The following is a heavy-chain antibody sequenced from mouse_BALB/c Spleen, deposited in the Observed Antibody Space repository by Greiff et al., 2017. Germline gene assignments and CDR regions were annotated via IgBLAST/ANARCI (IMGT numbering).Heavy chain of an antibody. CDR1: GYTFTSYW. V-gene: IGHV1-7*01. D-gene: IGHD1-2*01. J-gene: IGHJ3*01. CDR2: INPSTGYT. CDR3: ARSYYGYWFAD. Sequence: VQVVESGAELAKPGASVKMSCKASGYTFTSYWLHWVKQRPGQGLEWIGYINPSTGYTEYNQKFKDKATLTADKSSSTAYMQLSSLTSEDSAVYYCARSYYGYWFADWGQGTLVTVSA.